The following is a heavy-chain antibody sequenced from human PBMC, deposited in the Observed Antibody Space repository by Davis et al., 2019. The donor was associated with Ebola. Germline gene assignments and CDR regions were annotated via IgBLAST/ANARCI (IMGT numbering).Heavy chain of an antibody. CDR3: ARARAVAGLSFDY. CDR1: GGSFSGYY. D-gene: IGHD6-19*01. CDR2: IYYSGST. J-gene: IGHJ4*02. Sequence: PSETLSLTCAVYGGSFSGYYWSWIRQPPGKGLEWIGYIYYSGSTYYNPSLKSRVTISVDTSKNQFSLKLSSVTAADTAVHYCARARAVAGLSFDYWGQGTLVTVSS. V-gene: IGHV4-34*01.